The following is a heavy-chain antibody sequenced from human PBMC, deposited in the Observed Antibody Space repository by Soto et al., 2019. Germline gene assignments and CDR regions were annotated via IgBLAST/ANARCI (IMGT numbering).Heavy chain of an antibody. D-gene: IGHD3-3*01. CDR1: GDKVSTWHNFTSYW. V-gene: IGHV5-51*01. CDR2: IYPGASNP. Sequence: PWQSLKISWMGSGDKVSTWHNFTSYWIAWVRQMPGKGLEWMGIIYPGASNPRCRPSLQGKVTISVDKSISTAYLQWSSLKATDTAMYYCARHAYDFWSGHPNPRYYYGMDVWGQGTTVTVSS. J-gene: IGHJ6*02. CDR3: ARHAYDFWSGHPNPRYYYGMDV.